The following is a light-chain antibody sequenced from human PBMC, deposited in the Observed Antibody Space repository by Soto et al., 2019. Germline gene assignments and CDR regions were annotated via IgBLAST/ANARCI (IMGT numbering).Light chain of an antibody. CDR1: SSDVGGYNF. CDR2: EIS. CDR3: SSYTTSSTSV. J-gene: IGLJ1*01. Sequence: QSALTQPASVSGSAGQSITISCTGTSSDVGGYNFVSWYRQHPGKAPKLMIFEISNRPSEVSNRFSGSKSGNTASLTISGLQADDEADYYCSSYTTSSTSVFGTGTKLTVL. V-gene: IGLV2-14*01.